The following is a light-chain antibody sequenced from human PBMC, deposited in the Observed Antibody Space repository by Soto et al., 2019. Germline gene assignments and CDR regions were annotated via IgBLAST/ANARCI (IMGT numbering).Light chain of an antibody. J-gene: IGKJ4*01. CDR3: QQYHIWPPLT. V-gene: IGKV3-15*01. Sequence: EIVMTQSPATLSVSPGERATLSCRASQSVSTPLAWYQQKRGQAPRLVMYGASTRAAGVSARFSGSGSGTEFTLTVSSLQSADFAIYYCQQYHIWPPLTFGVGTKVELK. CDR2: GAS. CDR1: QSVSTP.